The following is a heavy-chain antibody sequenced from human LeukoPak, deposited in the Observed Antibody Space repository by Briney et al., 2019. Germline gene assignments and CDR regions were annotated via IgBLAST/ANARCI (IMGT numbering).Heavy chain of an antibody. J-gene: IGHJ4*02. CDR3: AGTQYRGWYGFES. D-gene: IGHD6-19*01. CDR1: GGSISSYY. CDR2: IYTSGSA. Sequence: NPSETLSLTCSVSGGSISSYYWSWIRQPAGKGLEWIGRIYTSGSANYNPSLESRVTMSIDTSKNQFSLKLTSVTAADTAVYYCAGTQYRGWYGFESWGLGTLVTVSP. V-gene: IGHV4-4*07.